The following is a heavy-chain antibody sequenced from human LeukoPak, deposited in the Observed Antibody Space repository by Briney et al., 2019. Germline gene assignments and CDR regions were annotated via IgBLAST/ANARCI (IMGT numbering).Heavy chain of an antibody. CDR3: ARDNTYYYDSSGFDY. CDR1: GGTFISYT. D-gene: IGHD3-22*01. CDR2: IIPILGIA. Sequence: ASVKVSCKASGGTFISYTISWVRQAPGQGLEWMGRIIPILGIANYAQKFQGRVTITADKSTSTAYMELSSLRSEDTAVYYCARDNTYYYDSSGFDYWGQGTLVTVSS. J-gene: IGHJ4*02. V-gene: IGHV1-69*04.